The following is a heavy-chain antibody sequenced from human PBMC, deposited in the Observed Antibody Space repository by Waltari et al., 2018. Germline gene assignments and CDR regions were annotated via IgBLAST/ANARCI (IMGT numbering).Heavy chain of an antibody. CDR3: AKVFDSSAFDY. J-gene: IGHJ4*02. D-gene: IGHD3-22*01. Sequence: QVQLVESGGGVVQPGRSLRLSCAASGFTFSSYGMHWVRQAPGKGLGWVAVIAYDGSHKYDADSVKGRFTISRDNSKNTLYLQMNSLRAEDTAVYYCAKVFDSSAFDYWGQGTLVTVSS. CDR2: IAYDGSHK. V-gene: IGHV3-30*18. CDR1: GFTFSSYG.